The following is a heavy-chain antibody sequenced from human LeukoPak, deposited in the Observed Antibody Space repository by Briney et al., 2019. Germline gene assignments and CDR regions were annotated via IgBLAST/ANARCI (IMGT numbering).Heavy chain of an antibody. CDR3: AKVPAGLRIQLWLSRYYFDY. CDR1: GFTFSSYA. D-gene: IGHD5-18*01. CDR2: ISGSGGST. V-gene: IGHV3-23*01. J-gene: IGHJ4*02. Sequence: GGSLRLSCAASGFTFSSYAMSWVRQAPGKGLEWVSAISGSGGSTYYADSVKGRFTISRDNSKNTLYLQMNSLRAEDTAVYYCAKVPAGLRIQLWLSRYYFDYWGKGTLVTVSS.